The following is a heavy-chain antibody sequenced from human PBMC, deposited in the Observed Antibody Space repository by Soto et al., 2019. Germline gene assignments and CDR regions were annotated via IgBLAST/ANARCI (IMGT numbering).Heavy chain of an antibody. CDR2: IVVGSGNT. D-gene: IGHD2-15*01. J-gene: IGHJ4*02. V-gene: IGHV1-58*01. CDR1: GITLTSSA. CDR3: AASRDCSGGSCYRFLGY. Sequence: QVPLVQSGPEVKKPGTSVKVSCKASGITLTSSAVQWVRQARGQRPEWIGWIVVGSGNTNYAQKFQERVTITRDMSTSTAYMELSSLRSEDTAVYYCAASRDCSGGSCYRFLGYWGQGTLVTVSS.